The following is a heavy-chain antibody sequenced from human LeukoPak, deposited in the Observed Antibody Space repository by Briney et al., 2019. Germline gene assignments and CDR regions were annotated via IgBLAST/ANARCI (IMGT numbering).Heavy chain of an antibody. Sequence: GGSLRLSCAASGFTFSSYAMSWVRQAPGKGLEWVSAISGSGGSTYYADSVKGRFTISRDNPKNTLYLQMNSLRAEDTAVYYCAKDESRLRFLEWLLYYFDYWGQGTLVTVSS. CDR2: ISGSGGST. CDR3: AKDESRLRFLEWLLYYFDY. J-gene: IGHJ4*02. D-gene: IGHD3-3*01. V-gene: IGHV3-23*01. CDR1: GFTFSSYA.